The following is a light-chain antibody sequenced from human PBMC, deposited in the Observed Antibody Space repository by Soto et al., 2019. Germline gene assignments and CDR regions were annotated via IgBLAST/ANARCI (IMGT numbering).Light chain of an antibody. CDR1: QDISNY. V-gene: IGKV1-33*01. J-gene: IGKJ1*01. CDR3: QQYDNLPWT. CDR2: DAS. Sequence: DIQMTQSPSSLSASVGDRVTITCQASQDISNYLNWYQQKPGKAPKLLIYDASNLETGVQSRFSGSGSGTDFTFTISSLQPEDIATYYCQQYDNLPWTFGQGTKVESK.